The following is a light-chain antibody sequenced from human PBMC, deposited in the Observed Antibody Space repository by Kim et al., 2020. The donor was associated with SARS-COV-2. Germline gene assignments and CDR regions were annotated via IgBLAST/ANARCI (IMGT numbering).Light chain of an antibody. V-gene: IGLV3-19*01. CDR1: SLRSYF. CDR3: YSRGTSVNYLV. CDR2: GEN. Sequence: SYELTQDPAVSVALGQTVSITCQGDSLRSYFPNWYQQKPGQAPVLLIHGENNRPSGIPARFSGSYSGDTASLTITGSQAEDEAVYYCYSRGTSVNYLVFG. J-gene: IGLJ2*01.